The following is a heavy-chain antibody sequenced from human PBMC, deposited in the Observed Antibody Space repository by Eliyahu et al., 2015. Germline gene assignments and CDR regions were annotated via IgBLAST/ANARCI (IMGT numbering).Heavy chain of an antibody. CDR1: GGSISNNDYY. J-gene: IGHJ5*02. D-gene: IGHD6-19*01. V-gene: IGHV4-39*01. CDR3: ARLALAALTLRPDCFDP. CDR2: IFYRGRT. Sequence: QLQLQESGPGLVKPSETLSLTCAISGGSISNNDYYWGWIRQPPGKGLEWVGSIFYRGRTYYNPALTSRVTISVDTSKNQFSLRVNSVTTTDTAVYYCARLALAALTLRPDCFDPWGQGTLVTVSS.